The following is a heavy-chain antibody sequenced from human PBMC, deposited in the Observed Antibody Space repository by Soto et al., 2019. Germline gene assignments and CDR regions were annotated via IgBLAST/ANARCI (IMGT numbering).Heavy chain of an antibody. D-gene: IGHD3-10*01. Sequence: PGGSLRLSCVVSGFTFSNHWMSWVRQAPGKGLEWVASIKQDGSDEYVDTVKGRFTVSRDNVKNSLYLQLNSLRVEDTAVYYCVRDSLCMTISCDERNRGEEDAFDIWGQGIMVTVSS. CDR1: GFTFSNHW. V-gene: IGHV3-7*03. CDR3: VRDSLCMTISCDERNRGEEDAFDI. CDR2: IKQDGSDE. J-gene: IGHJ3*02.